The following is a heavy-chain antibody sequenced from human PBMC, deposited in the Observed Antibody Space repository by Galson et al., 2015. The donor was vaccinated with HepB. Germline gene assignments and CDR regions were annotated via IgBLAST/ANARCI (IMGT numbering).Heavy chain of an antibody. CDR1: GFAFVSHA. D-gene: IGHD5-18*01. CDR2: ITGKGDST. Sequence: SLRLSCAASGFAFVSHAMSWVRQAPGRGLEWISGITGKGDSTFYADSVKGRFTVSKDNSNNMLYLQMNSLRAEDAGLYFCAKGYGLFDSWGQGILVTVSS. V-gene: IGHV3-23*01. CDR3: AKGYGLFDS. J-gene: IGHJ5*01.